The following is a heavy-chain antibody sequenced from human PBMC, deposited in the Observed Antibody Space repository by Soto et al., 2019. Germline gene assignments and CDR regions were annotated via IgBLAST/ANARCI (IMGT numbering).Heavy chain of an antibody. V-gene: IGHV3-30-3*01. D-gene: IGHD5-18*01. CDR1: GFTFSSYA. CDR3: AGDWDGYSYGPTTDY. CDR2: ISYDGSNK. Sequence: QVQLVESGGGVVQPGRSLRLSCAASGFTFSSYAMHWVRQAPGKGLEWVAVISYDGSNKYYADSVKGRFTISGDNSKNTVYLQMNSLRAEDTAVYYCAGDWDGYSYGPTTDYWGQGTLVTVSS. J-gene: IGHJ4*02.